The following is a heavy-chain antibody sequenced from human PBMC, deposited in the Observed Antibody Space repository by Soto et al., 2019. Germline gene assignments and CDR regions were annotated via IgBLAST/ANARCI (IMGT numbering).Heavy chain of an antibody. CDR1: GFTFSSYA. D-gene: IGHD3-9*01. V-gene: IGHV3-30-3*01. CDR2: ISYDGSNK. CDR3: ARDLAGYAGNYYYGMDV. J-gene: IGHJ6*02. Sequence: GGSLRLSCAASGFTFSSYAMHWVRQAPGKGLEWVAVISYDGSNKYYADSVKGRFTISRDNSKNTLYLQMNSLRAEDTAVYYCARDLAGYAGNYYYGMDVWGQGTTVTVSS.